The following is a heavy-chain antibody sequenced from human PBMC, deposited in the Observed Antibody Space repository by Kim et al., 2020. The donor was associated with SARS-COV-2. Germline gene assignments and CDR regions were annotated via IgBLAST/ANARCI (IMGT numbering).Heavy chain of an antibody. V-gene: IGHV3-13*01. CDR1: GFTFKSHG. Sequence: GGSLRLSCAVSGFTFKSHGMHWVCQVIGNGLEWISIIETGGETYYADSVKGRFTISREKAKNSLYLQMSSLRVADTGVYYCVRDGSGSLPYSMDVWGQGTAVTVSS. J-gene: IGHJ6*02. CDR2: IETGGET. CDR3: VRDGSGSLPYSMDV. D-gene: IGHD3-10*01.